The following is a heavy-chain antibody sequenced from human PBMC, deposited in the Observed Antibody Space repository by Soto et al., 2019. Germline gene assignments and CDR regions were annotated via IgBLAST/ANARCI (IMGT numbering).Heavy chain of an antibody. CDR2: IIPILGIA. V-gene: IGHV1-69*08. D-gene: IGHD1-7*01. CDR1: GGTFSSYT. CDR3: ARDKDNWNYYLDY. J-gene: IGHJ4*02. Sequence: QVQLVQSGAEVKKPGSSVKVSCKASGGTFSSYTISWVRQAPGQGREWMGRIIPILGIANYAQKFQGRVTITADKSTSTAYMELSSLRSEDTAVYYCARDKDNWNYYLDYWGQGTLVTVSS.